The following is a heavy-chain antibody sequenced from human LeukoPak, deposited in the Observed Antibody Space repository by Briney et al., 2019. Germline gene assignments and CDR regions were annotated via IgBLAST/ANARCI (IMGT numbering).Heavy chain of an antibody. J-gene: IGHJ6*02. CDR1: GGSFSGYY. CDR2: INHSGST. CDR3: ASSSWFHYYCGMDV. V-gene: IGHV4-34*01. Sequence: SETLSLTCAVYGGSFSGYYWSWIRQPPGKGLEWIGEINHSGSTNYNPSLKSRVTISVDTSKNQFSLKLSSVTAADTAVYYCASSSWFHYYCGMDVWGQGTTVTVSS. D-gene: IGHD6-13*01.